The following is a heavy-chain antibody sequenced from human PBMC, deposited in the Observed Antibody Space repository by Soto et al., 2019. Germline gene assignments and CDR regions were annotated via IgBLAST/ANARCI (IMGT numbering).Heavy chain of an antibody. D-gene: IGHD5-12*01. J-gene: IGHJ4*02. V-gene: IGHV3-73*01. Sequence: EVQLVESGGGLVQPGGSLKVSCAASGFTFSGSGMHWVRQASGKGLEWIGHIRTKANTYATAYAASVKGRFTISRDDSRSTADLLMNSLKTEDTAVYYCAPYNHYDSYYFDSWGRGILVTVSS. CDR1: GFTFSGSG. CDR2: IRTKANTYAT. CDR3: APYNHYDSYYFDS.